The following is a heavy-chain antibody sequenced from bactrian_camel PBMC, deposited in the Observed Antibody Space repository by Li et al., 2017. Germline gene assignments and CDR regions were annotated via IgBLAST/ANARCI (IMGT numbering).Heavy chain of an antibody. V-gene: IGHV3-2*01. D-gene: IGHD2*01. CDR3: AARGPYCYTKLSVRDFTY. Sequence: HVQLVESGGGLVHPGGSLKLSCEASGFTFNVDYMSWVRQAPGKGLEWVSSVYSDETSTYYADSVKGRFTISRDKAKSIVYLQMNNLKSEDTAMYYCAARGPYCYTKLSVRDFTYWGQGTQVTVS. J-gene: IGHJ6*01. CDR1: GFTFNVDY. CDR2: VYSDETST.